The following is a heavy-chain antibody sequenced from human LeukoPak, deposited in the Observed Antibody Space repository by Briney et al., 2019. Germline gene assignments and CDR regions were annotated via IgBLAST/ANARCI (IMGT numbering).Heavy chain of an antibody. J-gene: IGHJ4*02. CDR2: ISSSRSTI. CDR1: GFIFSRYS. V-gene: IGHV3-48*01. CDR3: AREDTSGAYVDF. D-gene: IGHD3-10*01. Sequence: GGSLRLSCAASGFIFSRYSMNWVRQAPGKGLERISYISSSRSTIYYADSVKGRCTISRDNAKNSLFLQMNSLRAEDTAVYYCAREDTSGAYVDFWGQGTLVTVSS.